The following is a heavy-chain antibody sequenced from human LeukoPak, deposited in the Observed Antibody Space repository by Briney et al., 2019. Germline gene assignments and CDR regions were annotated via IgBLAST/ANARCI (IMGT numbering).Heavy chain of an antibody. V-gene: IGHV1-69*13. J-gene: IGHJ4*02. CDR3: ARGLFTFGGVIDTLDY. D-gene: IGHD3-16*02. Sequence: SVKVSCKASGYTFTSYAISWVRQAPGQGLEWMGGIIPIFGTANYAQKFQGRVTITADESTSTAYMELSSLRSEDTAVYYCARGLFTFGGVIDTLDYWGQGTLVTVSS. CDR2: IIPIFGTA. CDR1: GYTFTSYA.